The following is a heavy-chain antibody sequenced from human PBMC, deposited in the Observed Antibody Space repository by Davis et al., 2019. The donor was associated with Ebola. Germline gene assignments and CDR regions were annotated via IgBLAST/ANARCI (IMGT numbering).Heavy chain of an antibody. D-gene: IGHD1-14*01. J-gene: IGHJ4*02. CDR3: ARTTGDYADF. V-gene: IGHV4-59*11. Sequence: PSETLSLTCTVSAGSISSHYWSWIRQPPGKGLEWIGYIYYRGSTTYNPSLKSRVTISLDTSKKQFSLKLRSVTAADTAVYYCARTTGDYADFWGQGTLVTVSS. CDR2: IYYRGST. CDR1: AGSISSHY.